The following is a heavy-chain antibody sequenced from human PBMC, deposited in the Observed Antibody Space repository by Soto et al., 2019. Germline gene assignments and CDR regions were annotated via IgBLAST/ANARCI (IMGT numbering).Heavy chain of an antibody. CDR2: ISGSDSST. CDR1: VFTCSSYA. Sequence: WWSLRLSCSASVFTCSSYAMSWCRQAPGKGLEWVSAISGSDSSTYYAVSVKGRFTISRDNSKNTLYLQMNSLRAEDTAVYYCVKEFRKAPNSRPNWFDPWGQGTLVTVSS. CDR3: VKEFRKAPNSRPNWFDP. J-gene: IGHJ5*02. D-gene: IGHD2-21*01. V-gene: IGHV3-23*01.